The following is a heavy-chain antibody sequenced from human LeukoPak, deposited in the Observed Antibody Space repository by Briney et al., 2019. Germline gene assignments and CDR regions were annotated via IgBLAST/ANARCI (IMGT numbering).Heavy chain of an antibody. CDR2: ISGSGGSI. D-gene: IGHD3-22*01. CDR3: AKDLLGYYDSSGYYYDPIFDY. CDR1: GFTFSSYA. J-gene: IGHJ4*02. Sequence: GGSLRLSCAASGFTFSSYAMSWVRQAPGKGLEWVSAISGSGGSIYYADSVKGRFTISRDNSKNTLYLRMNSLRAEDTAVYYCAKDLLGYYDSSGYYYDPIFDYWGQGTLVTVSS. V-gene: IGHV3-23*01.